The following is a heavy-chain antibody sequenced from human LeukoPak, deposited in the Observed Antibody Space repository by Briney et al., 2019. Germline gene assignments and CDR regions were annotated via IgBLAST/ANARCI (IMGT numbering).Heavy chain of an antibody. Sequence: SVKVSCKASGYTFTSYGISWVRQAPGQGLEWMGGIIPIFGTANYAQKFQGRVTITADESTSTAYMELSSLRSEDTAVYYCARGRYSSSINSMDVWGQGTTVTVSS. CDR1: GYTFTSYG. V-gene: IGHV1-69*13. CDR3: ARGRYSSSINSMDV. J-gene: IGHJ6*02. CDR2: IIPIFGTA. D-gene: IGHD6-6*01.